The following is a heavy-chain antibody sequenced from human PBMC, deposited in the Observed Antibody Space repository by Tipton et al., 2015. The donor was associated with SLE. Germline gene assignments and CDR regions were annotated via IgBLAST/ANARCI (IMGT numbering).Heavy chain of an antibody. D-gene: IGHD3-22*01. Sequence: TLSLTCTVSGGSISGYYWSWIRQPPGKGLEWIGFIYYSGSTNYNPSLMSRVTISLDMSKNHFSLNLSSVTAADTAVYYCARGRDYDSSGYYSGRYPLYLSGMDVWGQGTSVTVSS. V-gene: IGHV4-59*01. CDR1: GGSISGYY. CDR3: ARGRDYDSSGYYSGRYPLYLSGMDV. CDR2: IYYSGST. J-gene: IGHJ6*02.